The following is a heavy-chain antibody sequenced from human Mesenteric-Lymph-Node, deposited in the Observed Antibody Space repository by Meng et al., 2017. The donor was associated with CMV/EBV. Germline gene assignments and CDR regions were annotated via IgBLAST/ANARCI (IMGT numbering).Heavy chain of an antibody. D-gene: IGHD6-13*01. J-gene: IGHJ6*02. CDR2: LSWNDAYI. CDR3: VKDRSGSSRGYGMDV. V-gene: IGHV3-9*01. Sequence: GGSLRLSCAASGFTFNAYAMHWVRQAPGKGLEWVSSLSWNDAYIGYADSVKGRFTISRDNAKNSLYLQMNSLRAEDTALYHCVKDRSGSSRGYGMDVWGQGTTVTVSS. CDR1: GFTFNAYA.